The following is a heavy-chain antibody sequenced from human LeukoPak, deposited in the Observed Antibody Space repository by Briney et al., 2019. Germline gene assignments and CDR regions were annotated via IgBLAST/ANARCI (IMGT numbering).Heavy chain of an antibody. D-gene: IGHD6-19*01. CDR2: ISSSSSYI. Sequence: GGSLRLSCAASGFTFSSYSMNWVRQAPGKGLEWVSSISSSSSYIYYADSVKGRFTISRDNAKNSLYLQMNSLRAEDTAVYYCARLVSGWPRPHWGQGTLVTVSS. CDR3: ARLVSGWPRPH. J-gene: IGHJ4*02. CDR1: GFTFSSYS. V-gene: IGHV3-21*01.